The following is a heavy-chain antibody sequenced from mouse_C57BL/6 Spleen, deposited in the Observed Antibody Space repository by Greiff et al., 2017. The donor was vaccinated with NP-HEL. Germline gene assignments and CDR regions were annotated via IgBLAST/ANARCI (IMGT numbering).Heavy chain of an antibody. V-gene: IGHV1-55*01. Sequence: VQLQQSGAELVKPGASVKMSCKASGYTFTSYWITWVKQRPGQGLEWIGDIYPGSGSTNYNEKFKSKATLTVDTSSSTAYMQLSSLTSEDSAVYYCARDGYYVLYWYFDVWGTGTTVTVSS. CDR1: GYTFTSYW. J-gene: IGHJ1*03. CDR3: ARDGYYVLYWYFDV. D-gene: IGHD2-3*01. CDR2: IYPGSGST.